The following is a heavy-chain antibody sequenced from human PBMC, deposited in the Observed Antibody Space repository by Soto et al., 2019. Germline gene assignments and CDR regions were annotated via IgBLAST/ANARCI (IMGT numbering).Heavy chain of an antibody. CDR1: GFTFGDYA. CDR3: TAGKLYPSLDFDY. D-gene: IGHD2-8*01. CDR2: IRSKAYGGTT. J-gene: IGHJ4*02. V-gene: IGHV3-49*03. Sequence: GSLRIFWTASGFTFGDYAMSWFRQAPGKGLEWVGFIRSKAYGGTTEYAASVKGRFTISRDDSKSIAYLQMNSLKTEDTAVYYCTAGKLYPSLDFDYWGQGTLVTVSS.